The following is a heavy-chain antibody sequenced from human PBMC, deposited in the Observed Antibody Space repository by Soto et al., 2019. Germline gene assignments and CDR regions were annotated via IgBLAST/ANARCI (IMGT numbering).Heavy chain of an antibody. V-gene: IGHV1-69*06. D-gene: IGHD2-15*01. CDR1: GGTFSSYA. Sequence: QVQLVQSGAEVKKPGSSVNVSCKASGGTFSSYAISWVRQAPGQGLEWMGGIIPIFGTANYAQKFQGRVTITADKSTSTAYMELSSLRSEDTDVYYCARAARGGNPFDYWGQGTLVTVSS. CDR2: IIPIFGTA. CDR3: ARAARGGNPFDY. J-gene: IGHJ4*02.